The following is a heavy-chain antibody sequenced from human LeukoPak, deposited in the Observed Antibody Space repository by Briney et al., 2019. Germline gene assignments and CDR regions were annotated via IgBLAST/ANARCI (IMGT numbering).Heavy chain of an antibody. CDR2: ISYDGNNK. J-gene: IGHJ3*02. Sequence: GRSLRLSCAASGFTFSSYGMHWVRQAPGKGLEWVAVISYDGNNKYYADSVKGRFTISRDNSKNTLYLQMNSLRAEDTAVYYCAKDLSMIHAFDIWGQGTMVTVSS. CDR3: AKDLSMIHAFDI. V-gene: IGHV3-30*18. D-gene: IGHD5/OR15-5a*01. CDR1: GFTFSSYG.